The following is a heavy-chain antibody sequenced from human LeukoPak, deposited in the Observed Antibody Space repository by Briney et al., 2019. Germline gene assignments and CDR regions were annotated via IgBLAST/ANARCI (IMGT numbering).Heavy chain of an antibody. D-gene: IGHD3-22*01. J-gene: IGHJ4*02. CDR3: TQGDYDSSGQLDY. CDR1: GFTFGDYA. V-gene: IGHV3-49*04. CDR2: IRSKAYGGTT. Sequence: GGSLRLSCTASGFTFGDYAMSWVRQAPGKGLEWVGSIRSKAYGGTTEYAASVKGRFTISRDDSKSIAYLQMNSLKTEDTAVYYCTQGDYDSSGQLDYWGQGTLVTVSS.